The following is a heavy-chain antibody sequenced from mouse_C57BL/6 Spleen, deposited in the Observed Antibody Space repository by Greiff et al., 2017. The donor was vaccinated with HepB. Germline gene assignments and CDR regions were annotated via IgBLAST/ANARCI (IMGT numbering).Heavy chain of an antibody. CDR3: ARRGYGSSYEWYFDV. V-gene: IGHV2-9-1*01. Sequence: VQGVESGPGLVAPSQSLSITCTVSGFSLTSYAISWVRQPPGKGLEWLGVIWTGGGTNYNSALKSSRSISKDNSKSQVFLKMNSLQTDDTARYDCARRGYGSSYEWYFDVWGTGTTVTVSS. D-gene: IGHD1-1*01. J-gene: IGHJ1*03. CDR1: GFSLTSYA. CDR2: IWTGGGT.